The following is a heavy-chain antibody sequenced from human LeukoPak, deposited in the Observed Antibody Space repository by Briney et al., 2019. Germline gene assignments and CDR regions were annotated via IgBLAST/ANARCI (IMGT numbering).Heavy chain of an antibody. CDR1: GGSISSSSYY. CDR2: IYYSGST. Sequence: PSETLSPTCTVSGGSISSSSYYWGWIRQPPGKGLEWIGSIYYSGSTYYNPSLKSRVTISVDTSKNQFSLKLSSVTAADTAVYYCARCPYDYGDFGFDYWGQGTLVTVSS. V-gene: IGHV4-39*01. CDR3: ARCPYDYGDFGFDY. D-gene: IGHD4-17*01. J-gene: IGHJ4*02.